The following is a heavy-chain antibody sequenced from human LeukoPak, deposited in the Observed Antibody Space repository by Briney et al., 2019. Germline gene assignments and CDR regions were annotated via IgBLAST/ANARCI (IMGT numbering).Heavy chain of an antibody. CDR3: ASVHYAMDV. CDR2: ISDSTIYI. CDR1: GFTFSSYS. Sequence: GGSLRLSCAASGFTFSSYSMNWVRQAPGKGLEWVSSISDSTIYIHYADSVKGRFTISRDNAKNSLYLQMNSLRAEDTAVYYCASVHYAMDVWGQGTTVTVSS. V-gene: IGHV3-21*01. J-gene: IGHJ6*02.